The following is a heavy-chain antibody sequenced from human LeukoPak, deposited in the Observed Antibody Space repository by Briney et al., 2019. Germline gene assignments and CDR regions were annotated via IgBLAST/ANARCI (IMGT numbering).Heavy chain of an antibody. CDR1: GVSISGGDYY. D-gene: IGHD2-2*02. Sequence: SETLSLTCSVSGVSISGGDYYWSWIRQPPGKGLEWIGYIYDSGTTYYIPSLKSRLIISADTSKNQFSLELSSVTAADTAVYYCARVMRRAIFDYWGQGTLVTVSS. J-gene: IGHJ4*02. CDR2: IYDSGTT. V-gene: IGHV4-30-4*02. CDR3: ARVMRRAIFDY.